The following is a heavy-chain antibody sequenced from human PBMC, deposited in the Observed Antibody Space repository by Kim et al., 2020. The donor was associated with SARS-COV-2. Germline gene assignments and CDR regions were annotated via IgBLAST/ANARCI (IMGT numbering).Heavy chain of an antibody. D-gene: IGHD2-2*02. CDR3: AKGDCTSTSCYTTDY. CDR2: ISGSADGT. CDR1: GFSFSNFA. Sequence: GGSLRLSCVASGFSFSNFAMSWVRQAPGKGLEWVSTISGSADGTRYADSVKGRFSVSRDNSRNTLDLQMNSLRVEDTATYYCAKGDCTSTSCYTTDYWGRGTLVTVSS. J-gene: IGHJ4*02. V-gene: IGHV3-23*01.